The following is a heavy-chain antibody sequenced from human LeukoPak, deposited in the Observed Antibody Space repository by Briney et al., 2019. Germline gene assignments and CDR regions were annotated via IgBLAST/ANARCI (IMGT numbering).Heavy chain of an antibody. V-gene: IGHV3-74*01. Sequence: GGSLRLSCAASGFTLSSYWMHWVRQAPGKRLVWVSRINGDGSTTNYADPVKGRFTISRDNAKNTLYLQMNILTAEDTALYYCTRDYRNLGFDMWGQGTMVTVSS. CDR2: INGDGSTT. J-gene: IGHJ3*02. CDR3: TRDYRNLGFDM. CDR1: GFTLSSYW. D-gene: IGHD1-14*01.